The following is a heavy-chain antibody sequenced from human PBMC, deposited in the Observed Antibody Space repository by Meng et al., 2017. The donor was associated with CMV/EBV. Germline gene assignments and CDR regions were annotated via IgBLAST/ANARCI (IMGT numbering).Heavy chain of an antibody. D-gene: IGHD5-18*01. CDR1: GYTFTSYG. CDR2: ISAYNGNT. CDR3: ARVDTAMVKPYASDI. Sequence: VQVVQCGAEGKKPGASVKVSCKASGYTFTSYGISWVRQAPGQGLEWMGWISAYNGNTNYAQKLQGRVTMTTDTSTSTAYMELRSLRSDDTAVYYCARVDTAMVKPYASDIWGQGTMVTVSS. J-gene: IGHJ3*02. V-gene: IGHV1-18*01.